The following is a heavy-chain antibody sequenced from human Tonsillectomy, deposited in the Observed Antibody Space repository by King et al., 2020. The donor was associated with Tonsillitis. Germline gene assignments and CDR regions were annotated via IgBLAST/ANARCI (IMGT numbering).Heavy chain of an antibody. V-gene: IGHV3-74*01. J-gene: IGHJ4*02. CDR2: IKSDGSST. CDR3: ARAPHDILTGYSPVDY. CDR1: GFTFSNYW. Sequence: VQLVESGGGLVQPGGSLRLSCAASGFTFSNYWMHWVRQAPGKGLVWVSRIKSDGSSTTYADSVKGRFTISRGNAKNTLYLQMNSLRAEDTAVYYCARAPHDILTGYSPVDYWGQGPLVTVSS. D-gene: IGHD3-9*01.